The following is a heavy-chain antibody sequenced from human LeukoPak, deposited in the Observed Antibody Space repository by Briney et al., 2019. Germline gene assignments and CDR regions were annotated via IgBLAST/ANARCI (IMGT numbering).Heavy chain of an antibody. J-gene: IGHJ4*02. CDR1: GFTFTNAW. CDR3: ATDLGLTMIRGVLVS. D-gene: IGHD3-10*01. Sequence: GGSLRLSCAASGFTFTNAWMSWVRQAPGKGLEWVGRIKSKGDGETTDYTAPVKGRFTMSRDDSKATLYLQMNYVIVEDTAVYFCATDLGLTMIRGVLVSWGQGALVSVSP. CDR2: IKSKGDGETT. V-gene: IGHV3-15*01.